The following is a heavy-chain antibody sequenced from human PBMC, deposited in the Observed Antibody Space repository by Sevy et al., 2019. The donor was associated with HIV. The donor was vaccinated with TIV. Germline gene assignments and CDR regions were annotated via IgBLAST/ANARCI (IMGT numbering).Heavy chain of an antibody. D-gene: IGHD6-13*01. J-gene: IGHJ4*02. V-gene: IGHV3-48*02. CDR2: ISSSSSTI. CDR3: AYSSSWLFDY. Sequence: GGSLRLSCAASGFTFSSYSMNWVRQAPGKGLEWVSYISSSSSTIYYADSVKGRFTISRDNAKNSLYLQMNRLSDEDTAVYYCAYSSSWLFDYWGQGTLVTVSS. CDR1: GFTFSSYS.